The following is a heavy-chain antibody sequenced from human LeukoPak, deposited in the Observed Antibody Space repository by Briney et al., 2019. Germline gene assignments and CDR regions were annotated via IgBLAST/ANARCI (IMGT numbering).Heavy chain of an antibody. CDR2: IYSSENT. D-gene: IGHD6-19*01. CDR1: GGSVSSYY. V-gene: IGHV4-4*09. CDR3: ARFHSGPSGWYVLWYFDL. J-gene: IGHJ2*01. Sequence: EALSLTCTVSGGSVSSYYWSWIRRAPGKGLEWIGYIYSSENTKYNSSLESRVTMSEDTSKNQVFLKLSSVTAADTAVYYCARFHSGPSGWYVLWYFDLWGRGTLVTVSS.